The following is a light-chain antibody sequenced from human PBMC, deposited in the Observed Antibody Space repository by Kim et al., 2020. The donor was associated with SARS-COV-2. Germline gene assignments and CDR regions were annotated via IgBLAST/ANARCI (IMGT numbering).Light chain of an antibody. J-gene: IGKJ5*01. Sequence: SLSPGERAPLSCRASQSVSSYLAWYQQKPGQAPRLLIYDASNRATGIPARFSGSGSGTDFTLTISSLEPEDFAVYYCQQRSNWPGFGQGTRLEIK. CDR1: QSVSSY. CDR2: DAS. V-gene: IGKV3-11*01. CDR3: QQRSNWPG.